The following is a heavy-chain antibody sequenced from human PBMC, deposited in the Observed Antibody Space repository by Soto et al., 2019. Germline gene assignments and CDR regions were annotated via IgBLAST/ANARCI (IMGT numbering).Heavy chain of an antibody. CDR2: IYPGDSDT. CDR1: GYSLTSYW. CDR3: ARQQYDFWSGYNYYYYYGMDV. Sequence: GESLKISCKGSGYSLTSYWIGWVRQMPGKGLEWMGIIYPGDSDTRYSPSFQGQVTISADKSISTAYLQWSSLKASDTAMYYCARQQYDFWSGYNYYYYYGMDVWGQGTTVTVSS. V-gene: IGHV5-51*01. D-gene: IGHD3-3*01. J-gene: IGHJ6*02.